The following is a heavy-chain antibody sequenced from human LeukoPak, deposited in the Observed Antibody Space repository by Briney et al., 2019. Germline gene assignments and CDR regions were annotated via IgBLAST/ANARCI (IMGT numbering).Heavy chain of an antibody. J-gene: IGHJ3*02. V-gene: IGHV4-61*02. D-gene: IGHD5-12*01. Sequence: SETLSLTCTVSGGSISSGSYYWSWIRQPAGKGLEWIGRIYTSGSTNYNPSLKSRVTISVDTSKNQFSLKLSSVTAADTAVYYCARDLSPLSSVRLGYDAFNIWGQGTMVTVSS. CDR2: IYTSGST. CDR1: GGSISSGSYY. CDR3: ARDLSPLSSVRLGYDAFNI.